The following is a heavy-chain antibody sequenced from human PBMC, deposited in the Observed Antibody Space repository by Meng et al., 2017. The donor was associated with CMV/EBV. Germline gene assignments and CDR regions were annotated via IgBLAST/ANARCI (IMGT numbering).Heavy chain of an antibody. CDR3: ARVMVRGVISAFDI. CDR1: GGSSSSGDYY. J-gene: IGHJ3*02. D-gene: IGHD3-10*01. Sequence: QVQLEESGPGMVKPSQTLSCTCTVCGGSSSSGDYYWSWIRQPPGKGLEWIGYIYYSGSTYYNPSLKSRVTISVDTSKNQFSLKLSSVTAADTAVYYCARVMVRGVISAFDIWGQGTMVTVSS. CDR2: IYYSGST. V-gene: IGHV4-30-4*08.